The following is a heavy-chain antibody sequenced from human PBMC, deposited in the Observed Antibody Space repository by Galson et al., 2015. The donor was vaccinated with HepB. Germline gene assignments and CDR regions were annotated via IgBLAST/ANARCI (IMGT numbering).Heavy chain of an antibody. V-gene: IGHV4-4*02. Sequence: SETLSLTCAVSGGSISSNNWWSWVRQSPGKGLECIGEIYHGGSTSYNPSLKSRVTISVDKSKNQFSLKLSSVTAADTAVYYCARFREGGGWLDYWGRGILVTVSS. CDR2: IYHGGST. CDR1: GGSISSNNW. CDR3: ARFREGGGWLDY. D-gene: IGHD6-19*01. J-gene: IGHJ4*02.